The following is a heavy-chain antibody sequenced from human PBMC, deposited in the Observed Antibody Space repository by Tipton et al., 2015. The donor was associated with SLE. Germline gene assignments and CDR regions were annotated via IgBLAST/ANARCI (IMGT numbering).Heavy chain of an antibody. CDR3: ARGGLTYGYYYYMDV. D-gene: IGHD2-21*02. V-gene: IGHV4-34*01. Sequence: LRLSCAVYGGSSSDYYWSWIRQPPGKGLEWIGEINHSGSTNYNPSLKSRVTISVDTSKNQFSLKLSSVTAADTAVYYCARGGLTYGYYYYMDVWGKGTTVTVSS. CDR1: GGSSSDYY. CDR2: INHSGST. J-gene: IGHJ6*03.